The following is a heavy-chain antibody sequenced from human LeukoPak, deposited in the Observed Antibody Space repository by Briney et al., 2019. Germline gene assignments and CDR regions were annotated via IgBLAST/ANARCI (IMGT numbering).Heavy chain of an antibody. CDR3: ARDIGSGYSYGLYNWFDP. Sequence: ASVKVSCKASGYTFTGYYMHWVRQAPGQGLEWMGWINPNTGGTNYAQKFQGRVTMTSDTSITTAYMELSRLRSDDTAVYYCARDIGSGYSYGLYNWFDPWGQGTLVTASS. D-gene: IGHD5-18*01. CDR2: INPNTGGT. J-gene: IGHJ5*02. CDR1: GYTFTGYY. V-gene: IGHV1-2*02.